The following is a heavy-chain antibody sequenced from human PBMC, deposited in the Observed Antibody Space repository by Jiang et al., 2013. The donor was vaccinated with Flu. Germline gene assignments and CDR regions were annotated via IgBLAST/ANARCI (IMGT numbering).Heavy chain of an antibody. Sequence: PGSSVKVSCKASGGTFISYGLSWVRQAPGQGLEWMGRILPAADIVNYAQKFQGRVTITADKSTSTAYMELSSLRSEDTAMYFCARDSYGYIQTFDSWGQGTLVTVSS. J-gene: IGHJ4*02. CDR1: GGTFISYG. CDR2: ILPAADIV. CDR3: ARDSYGYIQTFDS. D-gene: IGHD3-16*01. V-gene: IGHV1-69*04.